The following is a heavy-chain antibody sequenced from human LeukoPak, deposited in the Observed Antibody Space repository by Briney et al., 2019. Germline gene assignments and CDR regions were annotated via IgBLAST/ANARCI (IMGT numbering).Heavy chain of an antibody. V-gene: IGHV4-4*02. CDR3: ARAARGSGWSWFWFDP. CDR2: IHRSGST. CDR1: GGSITTTSW. J-gene: IGHJ5*02. Sequence: SETLSLTCAISGGSITTTSWWTWVRQPPGRGLEWIAVIHRSGSTNYNPSLKSRVTISVDTSKNQFSLKLSSVTAADTAVYYCARAARGSGWSWFWFDPWGQGTLVTVSS. D-gene: IGHD6-19*01.